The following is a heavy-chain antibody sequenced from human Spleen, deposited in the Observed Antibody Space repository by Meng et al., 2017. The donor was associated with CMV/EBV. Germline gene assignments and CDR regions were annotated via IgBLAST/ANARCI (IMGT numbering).Heavy chain of an antibody. J-gene: IGHJ4*02. V-gene: IGHV3-23*01. CDR3: AKDLELDVVATIPGKEDY. CDR2: ISGSGYST. D-gene: IGHD5-12*01. CDR1: GFTVSSNY. Sequence: GESLKISCAASGFTVSSNYMSWVRQAPGKGLEWVSAISGSGYSTYYADSVKGRFTISRDNSKNTLFLQMHSLRAEDTAVYYCAKDLELDVVATIPGKEDYWGQGTLVTVSS.